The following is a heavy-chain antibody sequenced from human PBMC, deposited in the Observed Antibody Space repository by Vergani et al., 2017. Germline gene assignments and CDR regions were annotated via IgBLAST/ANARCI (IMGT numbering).Heavy chain of an antibody. D-gene: IGHD1-26*01. J-gene: IGHJ3*02. CDR2: IYPGDSDT. CDR1: GYSFTSYW. Sequence: EVQLVQSGAEVKKPGESLKISCKGSGYSFTSYWIGWVRQMPGKGLEWMGIIYPGDSDTRYSPSFQGQVTISADKSISTAYLQWSSLKASDTAMYYCARSMFSFDQTINLPTSYYYAFDIWGQGTMVTVSS. CDR3: ARSMFSFDQTINLPTSYYYAFDI. V-gene: IGHV5-51*03.